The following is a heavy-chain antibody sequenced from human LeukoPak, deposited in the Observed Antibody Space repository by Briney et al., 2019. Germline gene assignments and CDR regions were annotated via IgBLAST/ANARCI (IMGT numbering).Heavy chain of an antibody. CDR1: GGSFSGYY. D-gene: IGHD5-18*01. CDR2: INHSGST. J-gene: IGHJ4*02. V-gene: IGHV4-34*01. Sequence: SETLSLTCAVYGGSFSGYYWSWIRQPPGEGLEWIGEINHSGSTNYNPSLKSRVTISVDTSKNQFSLKLSSVTAADTAVYYCARSRGYSYGTTFLDYWGQGTLVTVSS. CDR3: ARSRGYSYGTTFLDY.